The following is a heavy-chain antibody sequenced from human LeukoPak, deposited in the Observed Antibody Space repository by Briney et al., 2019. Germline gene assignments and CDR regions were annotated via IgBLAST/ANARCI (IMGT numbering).Heavy chain of an antibody. D-gene: IGHD3-16*01. CDR1: VGSISSYY. CDR3: ARGSRGGYNWFDP. CDR2: IHYSGST. J-gene: IGHJ5*02. V-gene: IGHV4-59*01. Sequence: SETLSLTCSVSVGSISSYYWSWIRQPPGKGLEWIGYIHYSGSTNYNPSLKSRVTISVDTSKNQFSLRLNSVTAADTALYYCARGSRGGYNWFDPWGQGTLVIVSS.